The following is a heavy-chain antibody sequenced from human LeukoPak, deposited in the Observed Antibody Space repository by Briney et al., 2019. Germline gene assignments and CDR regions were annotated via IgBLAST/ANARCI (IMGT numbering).Heavy chain of an antibody. CDR2: IYYSGST. J-gene: IGHJ4*02. CDR3: ARDRAGYSSGWYEDYFDY. D-gene: IGHD6-19*01. Sequence: SETLSLTCTVSGGSLSSSSYYWGWIRQPPGKGLEWVGNIYYSGSTYYNPSLESRVTISVDTSMTQFSLRLTSVTAADTAVYYCARDRAGYSSGWYEDYFDYWGQGTLVTVSS. CDR1: GGSLSSSSYY. V-gene: IGHV4-39*07.